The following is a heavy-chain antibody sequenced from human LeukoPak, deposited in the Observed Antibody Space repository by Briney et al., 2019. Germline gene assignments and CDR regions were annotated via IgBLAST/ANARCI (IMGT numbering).Heavy chain of an antibody. Sequence: GGSLRLSCAASGFTFSSYEMNWVRQAPGKGLEWVSYISSSGSTIYYADSVKGRFTISRDNAKNSLYLQMNSLRPEDTAVYYCVYGGSYYVAWGQGTLVTVSS. D-gene: IGHD1-26*01. CDR1: GFTFSSYE. J-gene: IGHJ5*02. CDR2: ISSSGSTI. V-gene: IGHV3-48*03. CDR3: VYGGSYYVA.